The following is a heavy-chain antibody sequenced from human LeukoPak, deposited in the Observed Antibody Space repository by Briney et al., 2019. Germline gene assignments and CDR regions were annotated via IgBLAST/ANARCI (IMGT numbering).Heavy chain of an antibody. J-gene: IGHJ6*03. CDR3: AKAADQYYYSYFYYMDV. D-gene: IGHD2/OR15-2a*01. CDR1: GFTFSSYG. Sequence: PGGSLRLSCAASGFTFSSYGMHWVRQAPGKGLEWVAVISYDGSSKDYADSVKGRFTISRDNSKNTLYLQTNSLTVEDTAVYYCAKAADQYYYSYFYYMDVWGKGTTVTVSS. CDR2: ISYDGSSK. V-gene: IGHV3-30*18.